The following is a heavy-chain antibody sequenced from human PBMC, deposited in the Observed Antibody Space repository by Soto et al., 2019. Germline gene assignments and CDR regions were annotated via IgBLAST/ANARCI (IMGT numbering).Heavy chain of an antibody. Sequence: QLQLQESGPGLVKPSGTLSLTCSVSGGSITSNHWWSWVRQARGKGLEWIGEIFHRGTSHHNPSLESRVTLSVDKSKNQFSLMLTSVTAADTAVYYCASKYCPSTICYLFDNWGQGALVTVSS. CDR1: GGSITSNHW. CDR3: ASKYCPSTICYLFDN. J-gene: IGHJ4*02. D-gene: IGHD2-15*01. CDR2: IFHRGTS. V-gene: IGHV4-4*02.